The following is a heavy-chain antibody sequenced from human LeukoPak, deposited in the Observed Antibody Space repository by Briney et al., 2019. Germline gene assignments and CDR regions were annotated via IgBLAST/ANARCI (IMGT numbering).Heavy chain of an antibody. V-gene: IGHV3-9*01. CDR3: AKDFGKSSSWFDY. J-gene: IGHJ5*01. Sequence: PGGSLRLSCAASGFTFDDYAMRWVCQAPGKGLEWVSGISWNSGSIGYGDSVKGRFTISRDNAKNSLYLQINSLRAEDTALYYCAKDFGKSSSWFDYWGQGVLVTVSS. CDR2: ISWNSGSI. D-gene: IGHD6-13*01. CDR1: GFTFDDYA.